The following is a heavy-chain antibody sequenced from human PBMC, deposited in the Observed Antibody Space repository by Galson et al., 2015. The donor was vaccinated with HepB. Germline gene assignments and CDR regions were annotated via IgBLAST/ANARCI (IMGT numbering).Heavy chain of an antibody. CDR3: ARHGWYYYGSGSYEDAFDI. J-gene: IGHJ3*02. Sequence: LSLTCTVSGGSISSSSYYWGWIRQPPGKGLEWIGSIYYSGSTYYNPSLKSRVTISVDTSKNQFSLKLSSVTAADTAVYYCARHGWYYYGSGSYEDAFDIWGQGTMVTVSS. D-gene: IGHD3-10*01. V-gene: IGHV4-39*01. CDR1: GGSISSSSYY. CDR2: IYYSGST.